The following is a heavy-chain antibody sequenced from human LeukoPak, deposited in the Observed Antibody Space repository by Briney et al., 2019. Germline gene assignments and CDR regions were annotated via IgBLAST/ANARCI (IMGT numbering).Heavy chain of an antibody. D-gene: IGHD1-26*01. CDR3: ARSKGSYSHSFAFDI. CDR2: IYYSGST. CDR1: GGSISSSSYY. V-gene: IGHV4-39*07. Sequence: SETLSLTCTVSGGSISSSSYYWGWIRQPPGKGLEWIGSIYYSGSTYYNPSLKSRVTISVDTSKNQFSLKLSSVTADDTAVYYCARSKGSYSHSFAFDIWGQGTMVTVSS. J-gene: IGHJ3*02.